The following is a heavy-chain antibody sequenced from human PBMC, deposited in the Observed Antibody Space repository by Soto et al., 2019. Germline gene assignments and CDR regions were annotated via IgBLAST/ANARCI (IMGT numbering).Heavy chain of an antibody. CDR1: GFTFTNYE. CDR2: ISSSGKTI. J-gene: IGHJ6*02. Sequence: GGSLRLSCAASGFTFTNYEMNWVRQAPGKGLEWISYISSSGKTISYADSVKGRFTISRDNAKNSLYLQMNSLRAEDTAVYYCARDEPYYDFWSGYFRGYYYGMDVWGQGTTVTVS. V-gene: IGHV3-48*03. D-gene: IGHD3-3*01. CDR3: ARDEPYYDFWSGYFRGYYYGMDV.